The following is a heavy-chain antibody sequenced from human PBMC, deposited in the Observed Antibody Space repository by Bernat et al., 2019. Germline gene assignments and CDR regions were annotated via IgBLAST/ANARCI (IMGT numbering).Heavy chain of an antibody. V-gene: IGHV3-15*01. CDR1: GFTFSNAW. CDR3: TTYYYDSSGRHYGAFDI. J-gene: IGHJ3*02. CDR2: IKSKSDGGTI. D-gene: IGHD3-22*01. Sequence: EVQLVESGGGLVKPGGSLRLSCAASGFTFSNAWMSWVRQVPGKGLEWVGRIKSKSDGGTIEFAAPVKGRFTISKDDSINTVYLQMNSLKTEDTAVYYCTTYYYDSSGRHYGAFDIWGQGTMVTVYS.